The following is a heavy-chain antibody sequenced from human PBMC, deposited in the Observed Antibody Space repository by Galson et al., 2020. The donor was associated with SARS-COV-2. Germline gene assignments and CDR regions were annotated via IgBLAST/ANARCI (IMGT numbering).Heavy chain of an antibody. D-gene: IGHD2-21*01. CDR2: ISYDVNKK. CDR1: GFSFSNYA. V-gene: IGHV3-30-3*01. J-gene: IGHJ5*02. CDR3: ASGDGPHTPVANWLDA. Sequence: TWGSLRLSCAGSGFSFSNYAMHWVRQAPGKGLEWVAVISYDVNKKYYVDSVSGRFTISRYNPKNILYLQMNSLRVEDTAVYYCASGDGPHTPVANWLDAWGQGTLVSIAS.